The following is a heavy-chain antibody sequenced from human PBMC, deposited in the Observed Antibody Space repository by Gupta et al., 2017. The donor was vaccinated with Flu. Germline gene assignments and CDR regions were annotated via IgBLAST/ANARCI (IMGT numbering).Heavy chain of an antibody. J-gene: IGHJ4*02. V-gene: IGHV1-2*02. D-gene: IGHD1-26*01. CDR3: ARDRWENWNFFDY. CDR2: INPNGGGT. Sequence: FTGHYIHWVRRAPGQGLEWVGWINPNGGGTKFAQGFQGRVTMTADTSTASVYMELNRLRSDDTAVYYCARDRWENWNFFDYWGQGSLVTVSS. CDR1: FTGHY.